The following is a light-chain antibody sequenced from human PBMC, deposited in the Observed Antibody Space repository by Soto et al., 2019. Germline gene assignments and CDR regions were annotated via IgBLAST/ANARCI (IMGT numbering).Light chain of an antibody. CDR2: GVF. CDR3: QHYDGSPRT. J-gene: IGKJ2*01. V-gene: IGKV3-20*01. Sequence: ETVLTQSPGTVSLSPGERATLSCTTSQTVNSDYLAWYQQKPGKAPRLLIYGVFNRATGIPDRFSGSGSGTYFTRTISGLEPEDSAVYYCQHYDGSPRTFGQGTNLEI. CDR1: QTVNSDY.